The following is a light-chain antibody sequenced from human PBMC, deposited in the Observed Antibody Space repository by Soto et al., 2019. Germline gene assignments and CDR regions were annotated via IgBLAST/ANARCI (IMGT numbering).Light chain of an antibody. J-gene: IGLJ2*01. CDR1: TSDVGGFNY. V-gene: IGLV2-14*01. CDR3: SSYTTSSTVV. CDR2: EVS. Sequence: QYVLTQPASVSGSPGQSITISCTGTTSDVGGFNYVSWYQQHPGKAPKVMIYEVSNRPSGVSNRFSASKSGNTASLTIAGLQPEDEADYYCSSYTTSSTVVFGGGTKLTVL.